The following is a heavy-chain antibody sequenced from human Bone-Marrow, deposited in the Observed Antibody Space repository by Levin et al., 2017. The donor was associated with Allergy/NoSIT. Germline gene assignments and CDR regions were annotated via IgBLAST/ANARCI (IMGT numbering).Heavy chain of an antibody. Sequence: ASVKVSCKASGYGFTTFGLNWVRQAPGQGLEWMGWIKTNTGNPTYAQGFTGRFVFSLDTSVSTAYLQISSLQAEDSAVYYCARGSQYNWKSLAYWGQGTLVTVSS. D-gene: IGHD1-20*01. CDR1: GYGFTTFG. CDR3: ARGSQYNWKSLAY. J-gene: IGHJ4*02. V-gene: IGHV7-4-1*02. CDR2: IKTNTGNP.